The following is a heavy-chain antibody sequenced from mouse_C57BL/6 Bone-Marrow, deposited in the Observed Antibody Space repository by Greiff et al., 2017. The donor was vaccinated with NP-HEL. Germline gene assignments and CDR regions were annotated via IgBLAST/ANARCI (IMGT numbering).Heavy chain of an antibody. V-gene: IGHV1-54*01. D-gene: IGHD1-1*01. Sequence: QVHVKQSGAELVRPGTSVKVSCKASGYAFTNYLIEWVKQRPGQGLEWIGVINPGSGGTNYNEKFKGKATLTADKSSSTAYMQLSSLTSEDSAVYFCARDYGSSYAMDYWGQGTSVTVSS. J-gene: IGHJ4*01. CDR3: ARDYGSSYAMDY. CDR1: GYAFTNYL. CDR2: INPGSGGT.